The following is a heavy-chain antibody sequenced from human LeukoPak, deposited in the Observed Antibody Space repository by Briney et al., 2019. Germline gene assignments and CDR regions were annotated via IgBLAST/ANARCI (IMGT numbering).Heavy chain of an antibody. CDR2: ISSSSSTI. CDR1: GFTFSNYA. V-gene: IGHV3-48*01. CDR3: ARDSPYTTVTTHY. J-gene: IGHJ4*02. Sequence: PGGSLRLSCAASGFTFSNYAMSWVRQAPGKGLEWVSYISSSSSTIYYADSVKGRFTISRDNAKNPLYLQMNSLRAEDTAVYYCARDSPYTTVTTHYWGQGTLVTVSS. D-gene: IGHD4-17*01.